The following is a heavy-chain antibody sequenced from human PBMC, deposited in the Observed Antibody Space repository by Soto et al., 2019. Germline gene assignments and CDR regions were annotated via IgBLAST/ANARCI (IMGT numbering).Heavy chain of an antibody. D-gene: IGHD1-7*01. CDR1: GGSISSGGYY. Sequence: PSETLSLTCTVSGGSISSGGYYWSWIRQHPGKGLEWIGYIYYSGSTYYNPSLKSRVTISVDTSKNQFSLKLSSVTAADTAVYYCARGWLELRGYFDYWGQGTLVTVSS. J-gene: IGHJ4*02. V-gene: IGHV4-31*03. CDR3: ARGWLELRGYFDY. CDR2: IYYSGST.